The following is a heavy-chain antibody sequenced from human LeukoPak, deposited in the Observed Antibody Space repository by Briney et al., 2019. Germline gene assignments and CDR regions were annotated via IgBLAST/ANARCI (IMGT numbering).Heavy chain of an antibody. D-gene: IGHD2-2*01. V-gene: IGHV4-39*01. CDR2: IYYSGST. CDR1: GGSIGSSHFF. J-gene: IGHJ4*02. Sequence: SETLSLTCTVSGGSIGSSHFFWDWIRQPPGKGLEWIGSIYYSGSTYYSPSLKSRVTISVDTSKNQFSLKLRSVTAADTAVYYCATGDVVVPTAAQRPLDYWGQGTRVTVSS. CDR3: ATGDVVVPTAAQRPLDY.